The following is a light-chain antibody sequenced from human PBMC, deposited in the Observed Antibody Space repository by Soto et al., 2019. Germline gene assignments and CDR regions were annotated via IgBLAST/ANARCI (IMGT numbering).Light chain of an antibody. CDR1: QSVSSN. CDR2: GAS. Sequence: EIVMTQSPATLSVSPGERATLSCRASQSVSSNLAWYQQKPGQAPRLLIYGASTRATGIPARFSGSGSGTEFTLNISSLQSEDFAVYYGQQYNNWPWTFGHGTKVEIK. V-gene: IGKV3-15*01. J-gene: IGKJ1*01. CDR3: QQYNNWPWT.